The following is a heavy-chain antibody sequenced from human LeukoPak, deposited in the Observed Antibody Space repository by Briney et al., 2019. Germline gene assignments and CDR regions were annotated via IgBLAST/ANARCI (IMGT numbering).Heavy chain of an antibody. D-gene: IGHD2-2*01. CDR2: ISSSSSYI. J-gene: IGHJ5*02. Sequence: GGSLRLSCAASGFTFSSYSMNWVRQAPGKGLEWVSSISSSSSYIYYADSVKGRFTISRDNAKNSLYLQMNSLRAEDTAVYYCARDWVAAAAMPRWFDPWGQGTLVTVSS. CDR1: GFTFSSYS. CDR3: ARDWVAAAAMPRWFDP. V-gene: IGHV3-21*01.